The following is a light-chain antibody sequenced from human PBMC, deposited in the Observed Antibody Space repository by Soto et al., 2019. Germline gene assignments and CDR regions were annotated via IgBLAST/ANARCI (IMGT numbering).Light chain of an antibody. V-gene: IGKV3-20*01. CDR1: QTLGRSW. CDR3: QQYDRPPIT. J-gene: IGKJ5*01. Sequence: EVVLTQSPGTLSLSPGERATLSCRATQTLGRSWLAWYQHKAGQAPRLLVSGASRRATGIPDRFSGGGAGTDFTLTISRLEPEDSALYYCQQYDRPPITFGQGTRLEIK. CDR2: GAS.